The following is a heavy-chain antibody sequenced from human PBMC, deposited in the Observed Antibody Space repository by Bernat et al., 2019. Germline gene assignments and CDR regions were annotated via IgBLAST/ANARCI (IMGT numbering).Heavy chain of an antibody. CDR2: ISGSGGST. D-gene: IGHD2-2*01. Sequence: EVQLLESGGGLVQPGGSLRLSCAASGLTFSSYAMSWVRQAPGKGLEWVSAISGSGGSTYYADSVKGRFTISRDNSKHTLYLQMNSLGAEDTAVYYCARPSSTRNYGMDVWGQGTTVNVSS. CDR3: ARPSSTRNYGMDV. V-gene: IGHV3-23*01. CDR1: GLTFSSYA. J-gene: IGHJ6*02.